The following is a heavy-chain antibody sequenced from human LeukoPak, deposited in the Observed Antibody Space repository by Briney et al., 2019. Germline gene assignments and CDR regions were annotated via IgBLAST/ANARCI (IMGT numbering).Heavy chain of an antibody. CDR1: GGTFSSEA. D-gene: IGHD1-1*01. J-gene: IGHJ5*02. CDR3: ARGETILNWFDP. V-gene: IGHV1-69*05. CDR2: IIPIFGRA. Sequence: SVKVSCKASGGTFSSEAFIWVRQAPGQGLEWMGGIIPIFGRADYAQKFQDIVTITTDQSTSTVYMELSSLRSEDTAVYYCARGETILNWFDPWGQGTLVTVSS.